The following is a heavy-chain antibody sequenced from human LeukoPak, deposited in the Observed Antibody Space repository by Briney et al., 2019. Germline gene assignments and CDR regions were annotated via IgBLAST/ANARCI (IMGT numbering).Heavy chain of an antibody. V-gene: IGHV1-69*13. J-gene: IGHJ4*02. CDR2: IIPIFGTA. D-gene: IGHD3-22*01. CDR1: GGTFSSYA. CDR3: ARCEVYYYDSSGYYPLDY. Sequence: ASVKVSCKASGGTFSSYAISWVRQAPGQGLEWMGGIIPIFGTANYAQKFQGRVTITADESTSTAYMELSSLRSEDTAVYYCARCEVYYYDSSGYYPLDYWGQGTLVTVSS.